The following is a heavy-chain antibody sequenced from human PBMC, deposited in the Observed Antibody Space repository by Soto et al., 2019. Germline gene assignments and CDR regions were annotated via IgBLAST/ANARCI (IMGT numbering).Heavy chain of an antibody. V-gene: IGHV3-21*04. D-gene: IGHD6-13*01. J-gene: IGHJ4*02. CDR3: ARGTYRSKTDFDY. CDR2: ISSHGRDI. Sequence: EVQLVESGGGLVKPGGSVRLSCEASGFTFTSDSMTWVRQAPGKGLEWVSSISSHGRDIFYANSVKGRFTISRDNAQNSLYLQMTSLRAEDTAVYYCARGTYRSKTDFDYWGQGTLVTVSS. CDR1: GFTFTSDS.